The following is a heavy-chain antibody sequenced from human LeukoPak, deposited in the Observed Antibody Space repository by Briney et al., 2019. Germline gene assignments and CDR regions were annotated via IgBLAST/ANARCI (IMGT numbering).Heavy chain of an antibody. J-gene: IGHJ4*02. D-gene: IGHD3-22*01. CDR1: GYSFTSYW. V-gene: IGHV5-51*01. Sequence: GESLKISCKGSGYSFTSYWIGGVRQMPGKGLEWMGIIYPGDSDTRYSPSFQGQVTIYADKSISTAYLQWSSLKASDTAMYYCARGGYDSSGYYLDKYYFDYWGQGTLVTVSS. CDR3: ARGGYDSSGYYLDKYYFDY. CDR2: IYPGDSDT.